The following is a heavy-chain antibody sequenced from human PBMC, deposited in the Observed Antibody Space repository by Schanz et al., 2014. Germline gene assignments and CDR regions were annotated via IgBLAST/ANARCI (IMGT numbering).Heavy chain of an antibody. CDR1: GGSLSGYF. V-gene: IGHV4-34*11. Sequence: QVQLQQWGAGLLKPSETLSLTCAVYGGSLSGYFWSWIRLPPGKGLEWIGYIYHSGSTYYNPSLKSRVTISVDRSKNQFSLILNSVTAADTAVYYCARSPGDFPGWFDSWGQGTLVTVSS. CDR3: ARSPGDFPGWFDS. J-gene: IGHJ5*01. D-gene: IGHD4-17*01. CDR2: IYHSGST.